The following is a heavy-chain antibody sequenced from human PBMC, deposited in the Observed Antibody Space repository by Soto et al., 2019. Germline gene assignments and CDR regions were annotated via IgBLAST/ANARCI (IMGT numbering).Heavy chain of an antibody. CDR2: ISAYNGNT. J-gene: IGHJ5*02. CDR3: ARSKLPPLGFGVSWFDP. V-gene: IGHV1-18*01. CDR1: GYTFTSYG. Sequence: QVQLVQSGAEVKKPGASVKVSCKASGYTFTSYGISWVRQAPGQGLEWMGWISAYNGNTNYAQKLQGRVTMTTDTATSTAYMELRSLRSADTAVYYCARSKLPPLGFGVSWFDPWGQGTLVTVSS. D-gene: IGHD3-10*01.